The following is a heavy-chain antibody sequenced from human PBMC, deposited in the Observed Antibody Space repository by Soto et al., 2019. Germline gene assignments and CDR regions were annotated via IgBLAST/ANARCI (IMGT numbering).Heavy chain of an antibody. CDR2: INHSGST. D-gene: IGHD1-26*01. CDR1: GGSFSGYY. Sequence: SETLSLTCAVSGGSFSGYYWSWIRQPPGKGLEWIGEINHSGSTNYNPSLKSRVTISVDTSKNQFSLKLSSVTAADTAVYYCARGQLRRYYYYGMDVWGQGTTVTVAS. J-gene: IGHJ6*02. V-gene: IGHV4-34*01. CDR3: ARGQLRRYYYYGMDV.